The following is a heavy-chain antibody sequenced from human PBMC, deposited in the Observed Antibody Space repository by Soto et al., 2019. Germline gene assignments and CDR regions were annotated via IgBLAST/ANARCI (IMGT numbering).Heavy chain of an antibody. D-gene: IGHD2-2*01. CDR1: GFTFSDYY. Sequence: GESLSLSCAASGFTFSDYYMSWIRQAPGKGLEWVSYISSSGSTIYYADSVKGRFTISRDNAKNSLYLQMNSLRAEDTAVYYCARVRSGYCSSTSCYDPYYMDVWGKGTTVTVSS. CDR2: ISSSGSTI. V-gene: IGHV3-11*01. J-gene: IGHJ6*03. CDR3: ARVRSGYCSSTSCYDPYYMDV.